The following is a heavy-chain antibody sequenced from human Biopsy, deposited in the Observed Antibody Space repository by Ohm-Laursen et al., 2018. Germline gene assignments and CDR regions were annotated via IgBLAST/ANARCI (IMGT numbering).Heavy chain of an antibody. CDR2: ISVYNGNT. D-gene: IGHD1-26*01. V-gene: IGHV1-18*01. CDR1: GYTFGNYG. Sequence: AASVKVSCKTSGYTFGNYGISWVRQAPGQGLERMGWISVYNGNTDYPHKFQGRVTLTTDTSTSTAYMELRSLTSDDTAIYYCARDVVGGGASFFDFWGQGTSVTVSS. J-gene: IGHJ4*02. CDR3: ARDVVGGGASFFDF.